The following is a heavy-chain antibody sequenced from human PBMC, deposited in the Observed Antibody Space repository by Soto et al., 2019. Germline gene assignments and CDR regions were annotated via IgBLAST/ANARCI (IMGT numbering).Heavy chain of an antibody. Sequence: PSETLSLTCAVYGGSFSGYYWSWIRQPPGKGLEWIGEINYSGSTYYNPSLKSRVTISVDTSKNQFSLKLSSVTAADTAVYYCARHNFDSHSSGHHNWFDPWGQGTLVTVSS. CDR1: GGSFSGYY. CDR3: ARHNFDSHSSGHHNWFDP. J-gene: IGHJ5*02. CDR2: INYSGST. D-gene: IGHD6-19*01. V-gene: IGHV4-34*01.